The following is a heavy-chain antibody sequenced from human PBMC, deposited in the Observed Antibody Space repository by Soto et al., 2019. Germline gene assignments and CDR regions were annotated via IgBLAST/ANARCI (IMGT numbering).Heavy chain of an antibody. CDR1: GFIFSTYA. Sequence: GGSLRLSCAASGFIFSTYAMSWVRQAPGKGLEWVSAVSGGGITNTYYADSVKGRFTISRDNSKNTLYLQMNSLRAEDTAVYYCAKSWAPYYFDCWGQGTLVTVSS. CDR3: AKSWAPYYFDC. CDR2: VSGGGITNT. D-gene: IGHD3-16*01. J-gene: IGHJ4*02. V-gene: IGHV3-23*01.